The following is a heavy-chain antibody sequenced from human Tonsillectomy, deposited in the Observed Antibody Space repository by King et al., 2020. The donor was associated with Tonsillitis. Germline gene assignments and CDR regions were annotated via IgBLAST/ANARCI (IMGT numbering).Heavy chain of an antibody. J-gene: IGHJ4*02. CDR1: GFTFNDYA. CDR3: ARDHTAAGTVDY. CDR2: ISYDGANG. Sequence: VQLVESGGGVVQPGRSLRLSCAASGFTFNDYAMHWVRQAPGKGLEWVAVISYDGANGYYADSVKGRFTISRDNSKNTLDLQMNSLRAEDTAVYYCARDHTAAGTVDYWGQGTLVTVSS. V-gene: IGHV3-30*01. D-gene: IGHD6-13*01.